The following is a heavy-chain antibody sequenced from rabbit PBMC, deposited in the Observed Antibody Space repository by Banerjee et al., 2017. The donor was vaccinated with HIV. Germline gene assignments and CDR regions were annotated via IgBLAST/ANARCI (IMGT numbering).Heavy chain of an antibody. CDR2: IGTSSGST. CDR3: ARESSDWGWGKFSL. Sequence: QEQLEESGGDLVKPEGSLTLTCTASGFSFSNKYVMCWVRQAPGKGLEWIGCIGTSSGSTWYASWVNGRFTISRSTSLNTVDLKMTSLPAADTATYFCARESSDWGWGKFSLWGQGTLVTVS. J-gene: IGHJ4*01. D-gene: IGHD4-1*01. CDR1: GFSFSNKYV. V-gene: IGHV1S43*01.